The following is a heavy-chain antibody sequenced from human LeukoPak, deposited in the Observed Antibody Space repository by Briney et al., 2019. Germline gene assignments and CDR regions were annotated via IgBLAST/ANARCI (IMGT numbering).Heavy chain of an antibody. J-gene: IGHJ4*02. V-gene: IGHV3-30*18. CDR2: ISYDGSNK. CDR3: AKRATLTDFDY. Sequence: PGGSLRLSCAASGFTFSSYGMHWVRQAPGKGLEWVAVISYDGSNKYYADSVKGRFTIPRDNSKNTLYLQMNSLRAEDTAVYYCAKRATLTDFDYWGQGTLVTVSS. D-gene: IGHD2/OR15-2a*01. CDR1: GFTFSSYG.